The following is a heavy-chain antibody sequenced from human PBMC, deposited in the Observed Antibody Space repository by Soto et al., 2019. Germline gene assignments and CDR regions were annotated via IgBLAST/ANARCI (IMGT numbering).Heavy chain of an antibody. CDR3: ARGDRGEY. D-gene: IGHD2-21*02. CDR1: GYSFTRFW. Sequence: GESLTISGTCSGYSFTRFWIAWVRQMPGKGLEWMGIIYVDDSETRYSPSFQGQVTISADKSINTAYLQWNSLKASDTAIYYCARGDRGEYWGQGTLVTVSS. V-gene: IGHV5-51*01. CDR2: IYVDDSET. J-gene: IGHJ4*02.